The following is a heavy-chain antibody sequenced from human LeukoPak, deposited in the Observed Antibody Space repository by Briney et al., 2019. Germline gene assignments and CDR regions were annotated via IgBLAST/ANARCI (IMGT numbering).Heavy chain of an antibody. V-gene: IGHV4-59*01. J-gene: IGHJ4*02. D-gene: IGHD5/OR15-5a*01. Sequence: SETLSLTCTVSGGAISSYYWSWIRQPPGKGLEWIGYIYYSGSTNYNPSLKSRVTISVDTSKNQFSLKLSSVTAADTAVYYCARSTILDYWGQGTLVTVSS. CDR1: GGAISSYY. CDR2: IYYSGST. CDR3: ARSTILDY.